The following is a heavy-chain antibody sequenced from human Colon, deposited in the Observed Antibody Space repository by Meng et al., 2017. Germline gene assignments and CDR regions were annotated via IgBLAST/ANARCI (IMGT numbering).Heavy chain of an antibody. CDR3: TTGIGGKSRGGKAKEDRKVPFSDY. V-gene: IGHV3-15*01. Sequence: GGSLRLSCAASGFTFSNAWMSWVRQAPGKGLEWVGRIKSKTEGGTTDYAAPVKGRYTISRDDSKNTLYLQMNSLKTEDTAVDYCTTGIGGKSRGGKAKEDRKVPFSDYWGQGTLVTVSS. J-gene: IGHJ4*02. D-gene: IGHD2-15*01. CDR2: IKSKTEGGTT. CDR1: GFTFSNAW.